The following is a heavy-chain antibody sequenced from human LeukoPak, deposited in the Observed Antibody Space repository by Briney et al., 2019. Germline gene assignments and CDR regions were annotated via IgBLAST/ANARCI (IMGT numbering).Heavy chain of an antibody. D-gene: IGHD3-16*02. Sequence: SETLSLTCIVSSGSISSYYWNWIRQPPGKGLEWIGYIYYSGYTNYNPSLKSRVTISVDTSKNQFSLKLSSVTAADTAVYYCARGLGFYDYVWGSHRYTPYYFDYWGQGTLVTVSS. CDR2: IYYSGYT. CDR1: SGSISSYY. CDR3: ARGLGFYDYVWGSHRYTPYYFDY. J-gene: IGHJ4*02. V-gene: IGHV4-59*01.